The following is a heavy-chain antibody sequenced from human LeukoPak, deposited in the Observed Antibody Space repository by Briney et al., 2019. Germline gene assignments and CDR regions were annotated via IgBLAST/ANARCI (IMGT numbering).Heavy chain of an antibody. CDR1: GFTFDDYA. D-gene: IGHD3-3*01. J-gene: IGHJ4*02. V-gene: IGHV3-9*03. CDR3: AKDISRFLEWISFDH. CDR2: ISWNSGNI. Sequence: PGGSLRLSCAASGFTFDDYAMHWVRQAPGKGLEWVSGISWNSGNIGYADSVKGRFTISRDNAKNSLYLQMNSLRAEDMAFYYCAKDISRFLEWISFDHWGQGTLVTVSS.